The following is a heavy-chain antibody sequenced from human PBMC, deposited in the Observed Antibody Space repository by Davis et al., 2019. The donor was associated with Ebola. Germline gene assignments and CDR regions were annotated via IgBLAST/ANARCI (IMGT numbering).Heavy chain of an antibody. V-gene: IGHV1-69*06. CDR1: GFTFTENY. CDR2: IIPIFGTA. CDR3: ATPRITIFGVVIVAPYGMDV. D-gene: IGHD3-3*01. Sequence: SVKVSCKTSGFTFTENYLHWVRQAPGQGLEWMGGIIPIFGTANYAQKFQGRVTITADKSTSTAYMELSSLRSEDTAVYYCATPRITIFGVVIVAPYGMDVWGQGTTVTVSS. J-gene: IGHJ6*02.